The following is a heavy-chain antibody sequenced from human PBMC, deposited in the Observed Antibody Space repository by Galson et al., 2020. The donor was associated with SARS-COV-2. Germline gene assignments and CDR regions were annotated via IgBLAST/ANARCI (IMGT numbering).Heavy chain of an antibody. D-gene: IGHD3-3*01. V-gene: IGHV3-7*01. Sequence: GESLKISCAASGFTFSSYWMSWVRQAPGKGLEWVANIKQDGSEKYYVDYVKGRFTISRDNAKNSLYLQMNSLRAEDTAVYYCARVFWTIAVSGAVGYWCQGTLVTASS. CDR2: IKQDGSEK. CDR3: ARVFWTIAVSGAVGY. J-gene: IGHJ4*02. CDR1: GFTFSSYW.